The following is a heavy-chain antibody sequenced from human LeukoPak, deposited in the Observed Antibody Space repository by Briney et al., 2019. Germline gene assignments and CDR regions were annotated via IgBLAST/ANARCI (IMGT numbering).Heavy chain of an antibody. V-gene: IGHV1-2*02. CDR1: GYTFYLHD. CDR2: INPNSGGT. D-gene: IGHD6-19*01. J-gene: IGHJ4*02. Sequence: PWASVKVSCKTSGYTFYLHDINWVRQAPGQGLEWMGWINPNSGGTNFAQKFQGRVAMTKYTSISTAYMELSRLRSDDTAVYYCARGSGSGWYAGELADYWGQGTLVTVSS. CDR3: ARGSGSGWYAGELADY.